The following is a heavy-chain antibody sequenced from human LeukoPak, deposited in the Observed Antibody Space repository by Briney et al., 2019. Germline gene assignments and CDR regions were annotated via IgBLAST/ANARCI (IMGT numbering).Heavy chain of an antibody. CDR1: GFTVSSNY. Sequence: PGGSLRLSCAASGFTVSSNYMSWVRQAPGKGLEWVSVIYSGGSTYYADSVKGRFTISRDNSKNTLYLQMNSLRAEDTAVYYCARRCSGDCYEYDYWGQGTLVTVSS. D-gene: IGHD2-21*02. CDR3: ARRCSGDCYEYDY. V-gene: IGHV3-53*01. CDR2: IYSGGST. J-gene: IGHJ4*02.